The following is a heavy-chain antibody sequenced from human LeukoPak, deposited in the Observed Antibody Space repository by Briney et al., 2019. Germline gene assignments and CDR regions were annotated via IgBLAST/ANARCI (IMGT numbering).Heavy chain of an antibody. V-gene: IGHV1-46*01. CDR3: ARDGGNYSSDF. CDR1: GYTFTTHK. D-gene: IGHD1-26*01. CDR2: ISPTDGIA. Sequence: ASVKVSCKASGYTFTTHKMHWVRQAVGQGLEWMGIISPTDGIARYAHKFQGRVTMTRDTSTSTVYMDLSSLTSEDTALYYCARDGGNYSSDFWGQGTLVTVSS. J-gene: IGHJ4*02.